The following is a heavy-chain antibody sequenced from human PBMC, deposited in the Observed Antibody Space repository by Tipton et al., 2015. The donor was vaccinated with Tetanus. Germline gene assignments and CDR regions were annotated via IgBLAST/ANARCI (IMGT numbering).Heavy chain of an antibody. CDR2: IYYSGST. CDR1: GGSISSYY. V-gene: IGHV4-59*01. CDR3: ASDSQVASGWGGAFDI. Sequence: TLSLTCTVSGGSISSYYWSWIRQPPGKGLEWIGNIYYSGSTNYNPSLKSRVTISVDTSKNQFSLKLSSVTVADTAVYYCASDSQVASGWGGAFDIWGQGTMVTVSS. D-gene: IGHD6-19*01. J-gene: IGHJ3*02.